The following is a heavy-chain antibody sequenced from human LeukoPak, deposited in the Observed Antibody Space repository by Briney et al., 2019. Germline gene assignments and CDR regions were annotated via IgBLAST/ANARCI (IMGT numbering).Heavy chain of an antibody. CDR1: GGSISSSSYS. J-gene: IGHJ4*02. D-gene: IGHD2-2*02. V-gene: IGHV4-39*01. CDR2: IYYSGST. CDR3: AGLILGYCSSTSCYTGDY. Sequence: SETLSLTCTVSGGSISSSSYSWGWIRQPPGKGLEWIGSIYYSGSTYYNPSLKSRVTISVDTSKNQFSLKLSSVTAADTAVYYCAGLILGYCSSTSCYTGDYWGQGTLVTVSS.